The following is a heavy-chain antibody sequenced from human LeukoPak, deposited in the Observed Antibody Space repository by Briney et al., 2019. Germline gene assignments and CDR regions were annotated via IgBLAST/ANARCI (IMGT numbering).Heavy chain of an antibody. J-gene: IGHJ5*02. V-gene: IGHV1-2*06. CDR1: GYTFTGYY. CDR3: ARGPFLEWLGSNWFDP. CDR2: INPNSGGT. Sequence: ASVKVSCKASGYTFTGYYMHWVRQAPGQGLEWMGRINPNSGGTNYAQKFQGRVTMTRDTSISTAYMELSRLRSDDTAVYYRARGPFLEWLGSNWFDPWGQGTLVTVSS. D-gene: IGHD3-3*02.